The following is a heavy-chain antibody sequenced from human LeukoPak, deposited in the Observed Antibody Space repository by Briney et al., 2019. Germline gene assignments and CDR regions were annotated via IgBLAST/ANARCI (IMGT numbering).Heavy chain of an antibody. CDR3: AKNRVSGDYVIWFDP. J-gene: IGHJ5*02. CDR1: GFTFSSYT. D-gene: IGHD4-17*01. Sequence: GGSLRLSCAASGFTFSSYTMSWVRQAPGKGLEWVSAISGSGGSTYYADSVKGRYTISRDNSKNTLYLQMNSLRAEDTAVYYCAKNRVSGDYVIWFDPWGQGTLVTVSS. CDR2: ISGSGGST. V-gene: IGHV3-23*01.